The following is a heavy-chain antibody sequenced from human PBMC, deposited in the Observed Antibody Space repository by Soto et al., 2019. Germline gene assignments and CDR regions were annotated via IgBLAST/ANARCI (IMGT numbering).Heavy chain of an antibody. V-gene: IGHV3-11*06. Sequence: GGSLRLSCAASGFTFSDYYMSWIRQAPGKGLEWVSYISSSSSYTNYADSVKGRFTISRDNAKNSLYLQMNSLRAEDTAVYYCARAMAPEYSSSSGSDYWGQGTLVTVSS. D-gene: IGHD6-6*01. J-gene: IGHJ4*02. CDR2: ISSSSSYT. CDR1: GFTFSDYY. CDR3: ARAMAPEYSSSSGSDY.